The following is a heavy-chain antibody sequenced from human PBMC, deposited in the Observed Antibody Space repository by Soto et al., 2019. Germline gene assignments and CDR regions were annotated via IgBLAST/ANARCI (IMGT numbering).Heavy chain of an antibody. V-gene: IGHV3-15*01. J-gene: IGHJ3*02. CDR3: TTEMRHSSGWYGAFDI. D-gene: IGHD6-19*01. Sequence: EAQLEESGGGLVKPGGSLRLSCAASGFSLSNAWMDWVRQAPGKGLEWVGRIKSKIDSGTAVYAAPVKDRFTISRDDSENTLYLQLNSLKTEDTAVYYCTTEMRHSSGWYGAFDIWGQGTMVTVSS. CDR2: IKSKIDSGTA. CDR1: GFSLSNAW.